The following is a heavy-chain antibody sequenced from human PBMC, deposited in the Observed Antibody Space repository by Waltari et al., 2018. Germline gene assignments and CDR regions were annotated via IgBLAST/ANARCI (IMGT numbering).Heavy chain of an antibody. CDR1: GGSISSSSYY. V-gene: IGHV4-39*01. CDR3: ARHGRPRDWGDVDY. D-gene: IGHD7-27*01. J-gene: IGHJ4*02. Sequence: QLQLQESGPGLVKPSETLSLTCTVSGGSISSSSYYWGWIRQPPGKGLEWIGSIYYSGSTYDNPSLKSRVTISVDTSKNQFSLKLSSVTAADTAVYYCARHGRPRDWGDVDYWGQGTLVTVSS. CDR2: IYYSGST.